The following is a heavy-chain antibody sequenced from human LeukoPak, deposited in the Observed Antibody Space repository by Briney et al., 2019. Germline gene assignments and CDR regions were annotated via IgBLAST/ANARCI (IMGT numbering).Heavy chain of an antibody. CDR2: MDHDDNT. V-gene: IGHV3-66*01. J-gene: IGHJ3*01. CDR3: ARDHSADFVRAFDF. D-gene: IGHD6-6*01. CDR1: GISVIDNY. Sequence: GGSLRLSCAVYGISVIDNYMSWVRQAPGKGLEWVSLMDHDDNTHYADSVKGRFAISKDNSKNTLYLQVNSLTAEDTAMYYCARDHSADFVRAFDFWGQGTMVTVSS.